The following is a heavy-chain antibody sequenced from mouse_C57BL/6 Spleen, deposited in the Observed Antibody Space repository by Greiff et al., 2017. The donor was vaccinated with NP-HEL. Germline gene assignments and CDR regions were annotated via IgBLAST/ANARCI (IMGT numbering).Heavy chain of an antibody. CDR1: GYAFSSYW. J-gene: IGHJ4*01. V-gene: IGHV1-80*01. Sequence: QVQLQQSGAELVKPGASVKISCKASGYAFSSYWMNWVKQRPGKGLEWIGQIYPGDGDTNYNGKFKGKATLTADKSSSTAYMQLSSLTSEDSAVYFCARGLTGTRAMDYWGQGTSVTVSS. D-gene: IGHD4-1*01. CDR2: IYPGDGDT. CDR3: ARGLTGTRAMDY.